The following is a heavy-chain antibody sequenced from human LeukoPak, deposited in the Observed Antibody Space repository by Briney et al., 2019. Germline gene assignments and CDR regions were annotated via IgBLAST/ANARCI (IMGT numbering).Heavy chain of an antibody. Sequence: GGSLRLSCAASGFTFSDYYMSWIRQAPGKGLEWVSYISSSGSTIYYADSVKGRFTISRDNAKNSLYLQMNSLRAEDTAVYYCATEYKCSSWYTNAFDIWGQGTMVTVSS. CDR3: ATEYKCSSWYTNAFDI. CDR1: GFTFSDYY. CDR2: ISSSGSTI. D-gene: IGHD6-13*01. V-gene: IGHV3-11*04. J-gene: IGHJ3*02.